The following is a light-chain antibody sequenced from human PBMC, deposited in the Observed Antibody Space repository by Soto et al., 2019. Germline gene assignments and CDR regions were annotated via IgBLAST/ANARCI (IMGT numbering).Light chain of an antibody. CDR1: QSVTTSY. Sequence: EIVLTQSPGTLSLSPGERATLSCRTSQSVTTSYLAWYQQKPGQAPRLLIYGASSRATGIPDRFSGSGSGTDFTLTINGLEPEDFAVYFCHQYGDSPTFGGGTKVDIK. J-gene: IGKJ4*01. V-gene: IGKV3-20*01. CDR3: HQYGDSPT. CDR2: GAS.